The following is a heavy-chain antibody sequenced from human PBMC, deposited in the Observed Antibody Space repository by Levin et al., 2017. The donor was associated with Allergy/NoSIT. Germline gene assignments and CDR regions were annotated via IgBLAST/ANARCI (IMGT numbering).Heavy chain of an antibody. CDR1: GFTFSSYW. Sequence: GESLKISCAASGFTFSSYWMSWVRQAPGKGLEWVANIKQDGSEKYYVDSVKGRFTISRDNAKNSLYLQMNSLRAEDTAVYYCARDQRYDYVWGSYRYTGLDYWGQGTLVTVSS. CDR3: ARDQRYDYVWGSYRYTGLDY. V-gene: IGHV3-7*04. D-gene: IGHD3-16*02. CDR2: IKQDGSEK. J-gene: IGHJ4*02.